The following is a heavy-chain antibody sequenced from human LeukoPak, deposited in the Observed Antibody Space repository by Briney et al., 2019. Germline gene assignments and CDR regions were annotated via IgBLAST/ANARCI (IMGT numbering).Heavy chain of an antibody. Sequence: PQASVKVSCKASGGTFSSYAIRWVRQAPGQELEWMGGIIPIFGTANYAQKFQGRVTITADESTSTAYMELSSLRSEDTAVYYCARSGRIPSGYYVGGWGQGTLVTVSS. J-gene: IGHJ4*02. D-gene: IGHD3-22*01. CDR1: GGTFSSYA. CDR3: ARSGRIPSGYYVGG. V-gene: IGHV1-69*13. CDR2: IIPIFGTA.